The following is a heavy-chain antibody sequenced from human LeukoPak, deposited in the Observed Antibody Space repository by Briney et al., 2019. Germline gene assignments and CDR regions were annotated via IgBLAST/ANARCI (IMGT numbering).Heavy chain of an antibody. CDR2: LTGSGDST. Sequence: PGGSLRLSCAASGFTFSAYAMNWVRQAPGKGLEWVSGLTGSGDSTYYADSVRGRFTISRDNSKNKLYLQMNSLTAEDTAIYYCAKDLPDRFRKFDYWGQGTLVTVSS. CDR3: AKDLPDRFRKFDY. D-gene: IGHD3-16*01. CDR1: GFTFSAYA. V-gene: IGHV3-23*01. J-gene: IGHJ4*02.